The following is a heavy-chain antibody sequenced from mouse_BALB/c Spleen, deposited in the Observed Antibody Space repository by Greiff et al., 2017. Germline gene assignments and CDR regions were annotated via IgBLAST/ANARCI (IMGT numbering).Heavy chain of an antibody. D-gene: IGHD1-1*01. CDR3: ARSLITTVVATDY. CDR2: ISYSGST. Sequence: EVKLMESGPGLVKPSQSLSLTCTVTGYSITSDYAWNWIRQFPGNKLEWMGYISYSGSTSYNPSLKSRISITRDTSKNQFFLQLNSVTTEDTATYYCARSLITTVVATDYWGQGTTLTVSS. CDR1: GYSITSDYA. J-gene: IGHJ2*01. V-gene: IGHV3-2*02.